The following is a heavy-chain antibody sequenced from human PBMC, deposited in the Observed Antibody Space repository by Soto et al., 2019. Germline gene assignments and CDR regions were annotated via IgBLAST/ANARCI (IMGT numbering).Heavy chain of an antibody. Sequence: ASVKVSCKASGGTFSSYAISWVRQAPGQGLDWMGGIIPIFGTANYAQKFQGRVTITADKSTSTAYMELSSLRSEDTAVYYCAREGSGGYYDSSGYYVGYWFDPWGQGTLVTVSS. CDR2: IIPIFGTA. CDR1: GGTFSSYA. V-gene: IGHV1-69*06. J-gene: IGHJ5*02. D-gene: IGHD3-22*01. CDR3: AREGSGGYYDSSGYYVGYWFDP.